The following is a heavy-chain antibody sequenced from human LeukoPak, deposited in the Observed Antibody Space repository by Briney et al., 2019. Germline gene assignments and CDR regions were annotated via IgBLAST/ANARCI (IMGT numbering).Heavy chain of an antibody. J-gene: IGHJ3*02. CDR1: GFTLSRHW. V-gene: IGHV3-74*01. Sequence: HPGGSLRLSCAASGFTLSRHWMHWVRQAPGKGLVWVSRINSDGTSTSYADFVKGRFTISRDNAKNTLYVQMNSLRAEDTAVYYCAREEDGGAFEIWGQGTMVTVSS. CDR3: AREEDGGAFEI. D-gene: IGHD4-23*01. CDR2: INSDGTST.